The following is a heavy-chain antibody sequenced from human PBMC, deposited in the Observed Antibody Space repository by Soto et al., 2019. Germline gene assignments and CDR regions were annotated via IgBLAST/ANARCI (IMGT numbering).Heavy chain of an antibody. D-gene: IGHD6-6*01. CDR3: ARDIASRRVDV. CDR1: GFTFRNHG. Sequence: LRLSCPASGFTFRNHGMHWVRQAPGKGLEWVAAIWYDGSDEYYADSVKGRFTISRDNSKNMLYLQMNSLRADDTALYYCARDIASRRVDVWGQGTTVTVSS. J-gene: IGHJ6*02. CDR2: IWYDGSDE. V-gene: IGHV3-33*01.